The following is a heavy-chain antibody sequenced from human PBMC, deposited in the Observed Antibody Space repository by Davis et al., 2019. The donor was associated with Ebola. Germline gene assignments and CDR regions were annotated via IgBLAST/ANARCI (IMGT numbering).Heavy chain of an antibody. V-gene: IGHV3-30*02. CDR3: ARDSGVDYYDSSGYGY. J-gene: IGHJ4*02. CDR2: IRYDGGIT. D-gene: IGHD3-22*01. Sequence: GESLKISCAASGFTFSTYSMRWVRQVPGKGLERVAFIRYDGGITFYGGSVKGRFTISRDNSKNTLYVQMRSLTVEDTAVYYCARDSGVDYYDSSGYGYWGQGTLVTVSS. CDR1: GFTFSTYS.